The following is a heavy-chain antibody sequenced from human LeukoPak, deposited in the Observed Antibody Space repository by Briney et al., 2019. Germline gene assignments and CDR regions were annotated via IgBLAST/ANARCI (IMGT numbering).Heavy chain of an antibody. V-gene: IGHV3-48*01. Sequence: PGGSLRLSCAASGFTFSSYSMNWVRQAPGKGLEWVSYISSSSSTIYYADSVKGRFTISRDNAKNSLYLQMNSLRAEDTAVYYCARDSYYDRTEHALDIWGQGTMVTVSS. D-gene: IGHD3-22*01. CDR3: ARDSYYDRTEHALDI. J-gene: IGHJ3*02. CDR2: ISSSSSTI. CDR1: GFTFSSYS.